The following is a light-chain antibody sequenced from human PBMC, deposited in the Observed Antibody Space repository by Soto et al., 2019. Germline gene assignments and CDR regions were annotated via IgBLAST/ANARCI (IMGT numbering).Light chain of an antibody. V-gene: IGLV2-11*01. J-gene: IGLJ1*01. CDR3: FSYTSSGTYV. CDR2: DVS. Sequence: QSALTQPRSVSAYPGQSVTISSTGTSSDVGVYNYVSWYQQYPGKAPKSMIYDVSKRPSGVPDRFSGSKSDNTASLTISGLQAEDETDYYCFSYTSSGTYVFGTGTKVTVL. CDR1: SSDVGVYNY.